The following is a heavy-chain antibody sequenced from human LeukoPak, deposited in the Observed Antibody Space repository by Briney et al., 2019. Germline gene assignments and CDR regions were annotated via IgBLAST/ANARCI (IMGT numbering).Heavy chain of an antibody. CDR2: IYYSGST. CDR1: GGSISSSSYY. V-gene: IGHV4-39*07. CDR3: ARDNAIVVTT. Sequence: SETLSLTCTVSGGSISSSSYYWGWIRQPPGKGLEWIGSIYYSGSTYYNPSLKSRVTISVDTSKNQFSLKLSSVTAADTAMYYCARDNAIVVTTWGQGTLVTVSS. J-gene: IGHJ5*02. D-gene: IGHD2-15*01.